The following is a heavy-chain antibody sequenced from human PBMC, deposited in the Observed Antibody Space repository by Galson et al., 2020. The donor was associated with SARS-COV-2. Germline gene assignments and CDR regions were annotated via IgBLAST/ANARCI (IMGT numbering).Heavy chain of an antibody. Sequence: ASETLSLTCPVSGGSISSYYWSWIRQPPGKGLEWIGYIYYSGSTNYNPSLKSRVTISVDTSKNQFSLKLSSVTAADTAVYYCARGVDYWGQGTLVTVSS. CDR3: ARGVDY. V-gene: IGHV4-59*01. D-gene: IGHD3-3*01. CDR2: IYYSGST. CDR1: GGSISSYY. J-gene: IGHJ4*02.